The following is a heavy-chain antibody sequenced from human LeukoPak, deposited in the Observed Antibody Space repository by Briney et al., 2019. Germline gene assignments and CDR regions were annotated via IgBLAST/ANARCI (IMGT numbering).Heavy chain of an antibody. CDR1: GFTVSSSY. CDR2: FYIDGST. CDR3: ARDFSWRQFDY. J-gene: IGHJ4*02. D-gene: IGHD6-13*01. Sequence: PGGSLRLSCAVSGFTVSSSYMTWVRQAPGKGLEWVSVFYIDGSTYYVDSVRGRFTISRDDSKNTLYLQMNSLGAEDTAVYYCARDFSWRQFDYWGQGTLVTVAS. V-gene: IGHV3-53*01.